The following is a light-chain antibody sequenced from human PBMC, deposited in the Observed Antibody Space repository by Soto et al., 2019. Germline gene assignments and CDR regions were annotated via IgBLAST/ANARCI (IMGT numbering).Light chain of an antibody. CDR1: QTIAGW. J-gene: IGKJ1*01. CDR2: DAS. CDR3: QQYYNFPRT. Sequence: DIPMTQSPSTLSASVGDRVTVTCRASQTIAGWLAWYQQKPGKAPNLLIYDASSLESGVPSRFSGSGSGTEFSLTITSLQPDDFATYYCQQYYNFPRTFGQGTKVEIK. V-gene: IGKV1-5*01.